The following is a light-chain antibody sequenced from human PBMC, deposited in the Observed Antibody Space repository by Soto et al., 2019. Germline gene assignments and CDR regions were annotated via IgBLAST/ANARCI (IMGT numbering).Light chain of an antibody. CDR2: DVS. J-gene: IGKJ2*01. CDR3: QQRSNWLST. Sequence: EIVLTQSPATLSLFPGERATLSCRASQSVRRDLAWYQQKPGQAPRLLIYDVSNRATGIPARFSGSGSGTDFTLTISSLEPEDFAVYYCQQRSNWLSTFGQGTKLEIK. V-gene: IGKV3-11*01. CDR1: QSVRRD.